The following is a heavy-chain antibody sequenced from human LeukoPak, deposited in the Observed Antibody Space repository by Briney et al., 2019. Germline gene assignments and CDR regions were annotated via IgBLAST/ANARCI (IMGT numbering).Heavy chain of an antibody. D-gene: IGHD3-16*01. CDR1: GGFISSGAYS. V-gene: IGHV4-31*03. CDR2: IYYSGST. Sequence: SETLSLTCTVSGGFISSGAYSWNRIRQQPGEGLECIGYIYYSGSTYYNPSLNSRVTISVDTSKNQFSLRLGSVTAADTAVYYCARGSPNWGFLDYWGQGALVTVSS. J-gene: IGHJ4*02. CDR3: ARGSPNWGFLDY.